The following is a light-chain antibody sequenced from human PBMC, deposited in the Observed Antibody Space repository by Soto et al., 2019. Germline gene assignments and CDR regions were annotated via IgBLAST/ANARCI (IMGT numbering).Light chain of an antibody. CDR1: QSVSSY. CDR2: DAY. J-gene: IGKJ5*01. V-gene: IGKV3-11*01. CDR3: QQXSNWPPIT. Sequence: EIVLTQSPATLSLSPGERATLSCRASQSVSSYLAWYQQKPGQAPRLIIYDAYNRATGIPARFSGSGSGTDFTLTISSLEPEDFAVYYCQQXSNWPPITCGQGTRLEIK.